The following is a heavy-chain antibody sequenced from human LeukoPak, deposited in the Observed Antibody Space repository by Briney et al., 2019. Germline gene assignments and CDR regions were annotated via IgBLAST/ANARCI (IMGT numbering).Heavy chain of an antibody. V-gene: IGHV1-2*02. Sequence: ASVKVSCKASGYTFTGFHMHWVRQAPGQGLEWVGWINANSGGTSYAQKFQGRVTVARDTSISTAYMELTRLTSDDTAAYYCARDPIDGYYYFDYWGQGTLVTVSS. CDR1: GYTFTGFH. J-gene: IGHJ4*02. D-gene: IGHD5-24*01. CDR3: ARDPIDGYYYFDY. CDR2: INANSGGT.